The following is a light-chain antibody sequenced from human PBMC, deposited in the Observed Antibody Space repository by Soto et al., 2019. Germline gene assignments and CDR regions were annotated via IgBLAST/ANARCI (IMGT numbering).Light chain of an antibody. V-gene: IGKV3-20*01. CDR1: QSVSNSY. CDR3: QQYGTSRT. CDR2: GAS. Sequence: EIVLTQSPGTLSLSPGERATLSCRASQSVSNSYLAWYQQKPGQAPRLLIYGASSRATGIPDRFSGSGSGTDFTLTISRLQPEYVALYYCQQYGTSRTFGQGTKVEIK. J-gene: IGKJ1*01.